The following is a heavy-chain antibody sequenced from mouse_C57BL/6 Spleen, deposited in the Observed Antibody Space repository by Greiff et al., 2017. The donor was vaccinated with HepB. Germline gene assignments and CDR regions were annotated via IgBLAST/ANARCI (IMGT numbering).Heavy chain of an antibody. Sequence: VKLVESGGGLVQPGGSLSLSCAASGFTFTDYYMSWVRQPPGKALEWLGFIRNKANGYTTEYSASVKGRFTISRDNSQSILYLQMNALRAEDSATYYCASGYDYSWFAYWGQGTLVTVSA. CDR1: GFTFTDYY. J-gene: IGHJ3*01. CDR3: ASGYDYSWFAY. D-gene: IGHD2-4*01. V-gene: IGHV7-3*01. CDR2: IRNKANGYTT.